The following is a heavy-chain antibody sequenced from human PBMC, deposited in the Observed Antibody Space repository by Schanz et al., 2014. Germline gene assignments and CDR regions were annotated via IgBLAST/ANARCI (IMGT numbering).Heavy chain of an antibody. CDR3: AKELRPGTERPRGNFDY. V-gene: IGHV3-21*04. J-gene: IGHJ4*02. Sequence: EVQLVESGGGLVKPGGSLRLSCAASGFTFSSYSMNWVRQAPGKGLEWVSSISTTSSYIYYTDSVKGRFTISRDTSKNTLYLQMNSLRAEDTAVYYCAKELRPGTERPRGNFDYWGQGTLVTVSS. D-gene: IGHD1-7*01. CDR1: GFTFSSYS. CDR2: ISTTSSYI.